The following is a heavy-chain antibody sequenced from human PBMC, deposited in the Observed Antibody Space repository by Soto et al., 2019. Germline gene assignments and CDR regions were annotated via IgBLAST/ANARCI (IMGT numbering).Heavy chain of an antibody. Sequence: GGSLKISCACSGFTFSTYFMSWVRQSPGKGLEWVAGLSYDGSNKFYADSVKGRFTVSRDNSKNTMYLELNSLRPEDTGVYYCAKNEATATGHYFDYWGQGT. CDR3: AKNEATATGHYFDY. CDR1: GFTFSTYF. D-gene: IGHD2-15*01. CDR2: LSYDGSNK. J-gene: IGHJ4*02. V-gene: IGHV3-30*18.